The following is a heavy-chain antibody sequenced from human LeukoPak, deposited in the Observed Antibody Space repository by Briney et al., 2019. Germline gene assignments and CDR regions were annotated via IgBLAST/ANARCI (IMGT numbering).Heavy chain of an antibody. CDR3: ARDSRFYYYYYMDV. CDR2: INWNGGST. Sequence: PGGSLRLSCAASGFTFDDYGMSWVRQAPGKGLEWVSGINWNGGSTGYADSVKGRFTISRDNAKNSLYLQMNSLRAEDTALYYCARDSRFYYYYYMDVWGKGTMVTVSS. V-gene: IGHV3-20*04. J-gene: IGHJ6*03. CDR1: GFTFDDYG. D-gene: IGHD2/OR15-2a*01.